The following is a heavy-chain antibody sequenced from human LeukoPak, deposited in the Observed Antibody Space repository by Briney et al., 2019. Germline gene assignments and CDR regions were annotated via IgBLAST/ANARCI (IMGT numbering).Heavy chain of an antibody. CDR3: TRDRNDYRDPDAFDI. Sequence: PGGSLRLSCAASGFTFSDFAMNWVRQAPGKGLEWVSSITRVSTYTYYSESVQGRFTISRDNHKDLLYLQLNSLRGDDNGIYYFTRDRNDYRDPDAFDIWGQGTVVTVSS. CDR2: ITRVSTYT. V-gene: IGHV3-21*01. D-gene: IGHD4-11*01. CDR1: GFTFSDFA. J-gene: IGHJ3*02.